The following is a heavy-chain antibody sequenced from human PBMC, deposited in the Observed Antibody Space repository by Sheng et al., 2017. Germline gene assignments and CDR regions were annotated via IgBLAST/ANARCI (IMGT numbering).Heavy chain of an antibody. CDR2: INHSGST. Sequence: QVQLQQWGAGLLKPSETLSLTCAVYGGSFSGYYWSWIRQPPGKGLEWIGEINHSGSTNYNPSLKSRVTISVDTSKNQFSLKLSSVTAADTAVYYCARRQRTTVVTKFDYWGQGTLVTVSS. V-gene: IGHV4-34*01. J-gene: IGHJ4*02. CDR3: ARRQRTTVVTKFDY. CDR1: GGSFSGYY. D-gene: IGHD4-17*01.